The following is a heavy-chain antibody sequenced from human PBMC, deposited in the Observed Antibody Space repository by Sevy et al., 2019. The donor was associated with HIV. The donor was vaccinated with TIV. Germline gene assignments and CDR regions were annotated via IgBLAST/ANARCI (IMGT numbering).Heavy chain of an antibody. V-gene: IGHV4-4*07. CDR1: GDSISNYY. J-gene: IGHJ4*02. CDR2: IYDSGSA. D-gene: IGHD3-3*01. CDR3: ARDRVTIFGVTIDYYFDY. Sequence: SETLSLTCTVSGDSISNYYWSWIRQPAGKGLEWIGPIYDSGSATYNPSLESRVTMSADTTKNQLSLKLNSVTAADTAVYYCARDRVTIFGVTIDYYFDYWGQGTLVTVSS.